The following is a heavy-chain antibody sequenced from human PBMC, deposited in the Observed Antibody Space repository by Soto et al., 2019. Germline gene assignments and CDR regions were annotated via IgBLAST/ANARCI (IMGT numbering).Heavy chain of an antibody. CDR1: GGTFSSYT. J-gene: IGHJ1*01. Sequence: QVQLVQSGAEVKKPGSSVKVSCKASGGTFSSYTISWVRQAPGQGLEWMGRIIPILGIANYAQKFQGRVTIXXDKSTSTAYMELSSLRSEDTAVYYCARLGSGWTGHWGQGTLVTVSS. V-gene: IGHV1-69*02. CDR2: IIPILGIA. D-gene: IGHD6-19*01. CDR3: ARLGSGWTGH.